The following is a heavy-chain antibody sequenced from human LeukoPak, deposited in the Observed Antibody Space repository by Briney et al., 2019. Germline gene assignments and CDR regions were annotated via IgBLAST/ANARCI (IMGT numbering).Heavy chain of an antibody. D-gene: IGHD3-10*01. CDR1: GYSFNNYL. Sequence: GESLEISCKGSGYSFNNYLIGWVRLLPGKGLEWMGDIYPGDSDTRYSPSFQGQVTISADKSISTAYLQWSSLKASDTAMYYCARPSSKWYYYGSGSFDYWGQGTLVTVSS. CDR3: ARPSSKWYYYGSGSFDY. V-gene: IGHV5-51*01. CDR2: IYPGDSDT. J-gene: IGHJ4*02.